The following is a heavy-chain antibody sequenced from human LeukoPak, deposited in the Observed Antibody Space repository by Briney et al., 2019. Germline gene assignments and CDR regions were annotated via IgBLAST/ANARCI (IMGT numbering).Heavy chain of an antibody. CDR1: GFXFGDYA. J-gene: IGHJ5*02. CDR3: SRGGYKGNWFDP. D-gene: IGHD5-18*01. Sequence: GGSLRLSCTASGFXFGDYAMSWVRQPPGKGLEWVGFIRSKAYGGTTEYAASVKDRFTISRDDSKSIAYLQMDSLKTEDTALYYCSRGGYKGNWFDPWGQGTLVTASS. CDR2: IRSKAYGGTT. V-gene: IGHV3-49*04.